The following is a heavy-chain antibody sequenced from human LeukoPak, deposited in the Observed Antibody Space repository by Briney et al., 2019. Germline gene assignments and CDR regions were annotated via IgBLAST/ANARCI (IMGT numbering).Heavy chain of an antibody. CDR2: IVASASRT. D-gene: IGHD3-10*01. J-gene: IGHJ4*02. CDR3: AKDSDYYGSGRGVDYFDF. V-gene: IGHV3-23*01. Sequence: GGSLRLPCAASGFRFNLYAMHWVRQAPGKGLEWVSTIVASASRTSYADSVKGRFTIARDNSRNTLFLQMDSLTDEDTATYFCAKDSDYYGSGRGVDYFDFWGQGTLVTVSS. CDR1: GFRFNLYA.